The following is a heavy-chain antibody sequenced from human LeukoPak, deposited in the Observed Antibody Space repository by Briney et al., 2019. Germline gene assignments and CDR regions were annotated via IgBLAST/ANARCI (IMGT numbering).Heavy chain of an antibody. D-gene: IGHD5-24*01. CDR2: INSDGSST. CDR1: GFTFSSYW. V-gene: IGHV3-74*01. CDR3: ARVGTATPDDV. Sequence: PGGSLRLSCAASGFTFSSYWMHWVRQAPGKGLLWVSRINSDGSSTSHAASVTGRFTISRDNATNTLYLQMNGLRAEDTAVYYCARVGTATPDDVWGQGTTVTVSS. J-gene: IGHJ6*02.